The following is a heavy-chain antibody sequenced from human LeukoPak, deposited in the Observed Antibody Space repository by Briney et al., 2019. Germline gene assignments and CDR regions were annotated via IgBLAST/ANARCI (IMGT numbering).Heavy chain of an antibody. CDR3: TSQKYYYDSSGYFGNDY. J-gene: IGHJ4*02. D-gene: IGHD3-22*01. V-gene: IGHV3-21*04. Sequence: GGSLGLSCAASGFTFSSYSMNWVRQAPGKGLEWVSSISSSSSYIYYADSVKGRFTISRDNAKNSLYLQMNSLKTEDTAVYYCTSQKYYYDSSGYFGNDYWGQGTLVTVSS. CDR2: ISSSSSYI. CDR1: GFTFSSYS.